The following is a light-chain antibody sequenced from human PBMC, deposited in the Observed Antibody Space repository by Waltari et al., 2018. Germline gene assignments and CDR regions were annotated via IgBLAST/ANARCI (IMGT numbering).Light chain of an antibody. V-gene: IGKV3-20*01. CDR3: QQYDGEVVT. Sequence: EIVLTQSPATLSLSPGERATLACRASQIVTSNSSIWYQQKLGPAHRPLLYGTSSRATGIPDMCSGSGSGTDFTRTISRLEPEDFAVYYCQQYDGEVVTFGGGTKVEI. CDR2: GTS. CDR1: QIVTSNS. J-gene: IGKJ4*01.